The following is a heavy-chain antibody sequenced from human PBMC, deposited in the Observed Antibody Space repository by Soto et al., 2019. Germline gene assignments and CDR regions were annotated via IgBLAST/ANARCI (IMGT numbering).Heavy chain of an antibody. V-gene: IGHV4-4*02. CDR3: ARGPRSGSYSVDGFDV. CDR1: GASLSTSNW. CDR2: IYHTGSA. D-gene: IGHD1-26*01. J-gene: IGHJ3*01. Sequence: PSETLSLTCVVSGASLSTSNWWSWVRQPPGKGLEWIGEIYHTGSASYSPSLKSRVSMSIDKPKNQFSLRLTDVTAADTAKYYCARGPRSGSYSVDGFDVWGQGTVVTVSS.